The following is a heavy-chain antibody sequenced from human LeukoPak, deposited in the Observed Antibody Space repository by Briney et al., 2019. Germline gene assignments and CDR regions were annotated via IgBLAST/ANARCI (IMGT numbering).Heavy chain of an antibody. V-gene: IGHV3-7*01. CDR3: TRNFFF. CDR1: GFAFSTYW. CDR2: INQDGSVK. D-gene: IGHD3-3*01. Sequence: GGSLRLSCAASGFAFSTYWMDWVRQAPGKGLEWVGNINQDGSVKHYVDSVRGRFTISRDNARNSVYLQMNALRVEDLAVYYRTRNFFFWGPGTPGTASS. J-gene: IGHJ6*01.